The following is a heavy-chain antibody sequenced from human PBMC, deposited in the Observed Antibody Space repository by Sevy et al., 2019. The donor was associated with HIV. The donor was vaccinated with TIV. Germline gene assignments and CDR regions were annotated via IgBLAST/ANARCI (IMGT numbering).Heavy chain of an antibody. CDR1: GFTFSSYG. V-gene: IGHV3-30*03. CDR2: ISYDGSNK. D-gene: IGHD1-26*01. Sequence: GGSLRLSCAASGFTFSSYGMHWVRQAPGKGLEWVAVISYDGSNKYYADSVKGRFTISRDNSKNTLYLQMNSLRAEDTAVYYCASVGEWELLRYYFDYWGQGTLVTVSS. J-gene: IGHJ4*02. CDR3: ASVGEWELLRYYFDY.